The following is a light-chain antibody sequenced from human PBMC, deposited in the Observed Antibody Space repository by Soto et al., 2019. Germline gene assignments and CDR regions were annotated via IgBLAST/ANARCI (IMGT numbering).Light chain of an antibody. CDR3: QQYDNYPLT. J-gene: IGKJ4*01. V-gene: IGKV1-5*01. Sequence: DIQMTQSPATLSASVGDRVTITCRASQSISNWLVWYQQKPGKAPQLLIYDASSLESGVPSRFSGSGSGTEFTLTISSLQPDDFATYYCQQYDNYPLTFGGGTKVDIK. CDR2: DAS. CDR1: QSISNW.